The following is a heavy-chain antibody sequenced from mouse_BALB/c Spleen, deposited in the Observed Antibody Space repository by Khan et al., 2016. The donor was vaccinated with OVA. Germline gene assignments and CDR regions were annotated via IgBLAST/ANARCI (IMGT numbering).Heavy chain of an antibody. CDR1: GYSITSDYA. CDR2: ISYSGST. D-gene: IGHD2-3*01. CDR3: ATLFDGYYPFAY. V-gene: IGHV3-2*02. J-gene: IGHJ3*01. Sequence: EVQLQESGPGLVKPSQSLSLTCTVTGYSITSDYAWNWIRQLPGNQLEWMGYISYSGSTSYNPSLKSRISITRDTSKNQFFLQLNSVTTEDTATYSVATLFDGYYPFAYWGQGTLVTVSA.